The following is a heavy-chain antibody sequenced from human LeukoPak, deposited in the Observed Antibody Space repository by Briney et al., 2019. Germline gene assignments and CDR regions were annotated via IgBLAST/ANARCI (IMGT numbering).Heavy chain of an antibody. CDR3: ARQNYYSDAGGFSMGHFAF. D-gene: IGHD3-22*01. Sequence: GGSLRLSRAASGFTFSSFWMNWVRQAPGKGLEWVGSIKLDGSEKKYVESVKGRFTISRDNAKNSLYLQMNSLRAEDTAVYYCARQNYYSDAGGFSMGHFAFWGQGTLVTVSS. J-gene: IGHJ4*02. V-gene: IGHV3-7*01. CDR2: IKLDGSEK. CDR1: GFTFSSFW.